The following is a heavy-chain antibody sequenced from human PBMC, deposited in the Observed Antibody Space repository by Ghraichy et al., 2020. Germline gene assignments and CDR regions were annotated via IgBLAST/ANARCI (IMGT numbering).Heavy chain of an antibody. CDR3: AKALFPFITEKDYFDY. V-gene: IGHV3-23*01. Sequence: GGSLRLSCAASGFTFSSYAMSWVRQAPGKGLEWVSAISGSGGSTYYADSVKGRFTISRDNSKNTLYLQMNSLRAEDTAVYYCAKALFPFITEKDYFDYWGQGTLVTVSS. J-gene: IGHJ4*02. D-gene: IGHD1-20*01. CDR1: GFTFSSYA. CDR2: ISGSGGST.